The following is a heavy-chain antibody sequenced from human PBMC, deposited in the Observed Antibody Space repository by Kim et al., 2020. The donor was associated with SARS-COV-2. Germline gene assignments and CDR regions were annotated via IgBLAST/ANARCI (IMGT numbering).Heavy chain of an antibody. J-gene: IGHJ3*02. Sequence: ASVKVSCKASGYTFTSYYMHWVRQAPGQGLEWMGIINPSGGSTSYAQKFQGRVTMTRDTSTSTVYMELSSLRSEDTAVYYCARDLYDILTGYYGEQAFDIWGQGTMVTVSS. CDR1: GYTFTSYY. D-gene: IGHD3-9*01. CDR2: INPSGGST. CDR3: ARDLYDILTGYYGEQAFDI. V-gene: IGHV1-46*01.